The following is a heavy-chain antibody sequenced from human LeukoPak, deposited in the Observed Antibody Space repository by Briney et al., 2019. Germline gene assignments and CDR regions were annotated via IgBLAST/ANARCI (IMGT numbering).Heavy chain of an antibody. CDR2: IIPIFGTP. V-gene: IGHV1-69*13. D-gene: IGHD3/OR15-3a*01. Sequence: SVKVSCKTSGGTFSNSAINWVRQAPGQGLEWMVGIIPIFGTPNYAHTFEGRVTITADESTSTAYMELSGLRSEDTAIYYCAVVGAGVIGMGILGSLDFWGQGTLVSVSS. J-gene: IGHJ4*02. CDR3: AVVGAGVIGMGILGSLDF. CDR1: GGTFSNSA.